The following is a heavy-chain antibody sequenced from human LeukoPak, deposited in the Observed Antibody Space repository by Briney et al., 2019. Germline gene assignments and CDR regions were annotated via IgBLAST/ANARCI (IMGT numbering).Heavy chain of an antibody. CDR3: AKDIHDIQSDY. D-gene: IGHD2-2*02. J-gene: IGHJ4*02. V-gene: IGHV3-7*01. CDR2: IKQDGSEK. CDR1: GFTLSIYW. Sequence: GGSLSLSCAASGFTLSIYWMIWVRKAPGEGLEWVACIKQDGSEKLCVRSVRGRFPISRDNAKNVLALKMNSVTAEDTAVYYCAKDIHDIQSDYWGQGTLVTVSS.